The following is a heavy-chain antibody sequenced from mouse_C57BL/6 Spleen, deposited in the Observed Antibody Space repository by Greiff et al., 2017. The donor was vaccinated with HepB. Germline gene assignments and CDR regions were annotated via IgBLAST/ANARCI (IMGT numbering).Heavy chain of an antibody. J-gene: IGHJ1*03. CDR1: GFTFSDYG. CDR2: ISSGSSTI. V-gene: IGHV5-17*01. CDR3: ARRVGGDFDV. Sequence: EVKVVESGGGLVKPGGSLKLSCAASGFTFSDYGMHWVRQAPEKGLEWVAYISSGSSTIYYADTVKGRFTISRDNAKNTLFLQMTSLRSEDTAMYYCARRVGGDFDVWGTGTTVTVSS. D-gene: IGHD1-1*02.